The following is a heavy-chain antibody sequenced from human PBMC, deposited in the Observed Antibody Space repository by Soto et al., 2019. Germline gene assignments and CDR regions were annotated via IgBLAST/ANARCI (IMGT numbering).Heavy chain of an antibody. V-gene: IGHV3-48*02. Sequence: EVRLVESGGCFVQPGGSLRLSCEASGFSFSSYTMNWVRQAPGKGLEWVSFISGRGTTTYYADSVKGRFTVSRDNAKNSLYLEVTSLRDEDTAVYYCARLGYCSSVTCKYYFYYYGMDVWGQGTTVTVSS. J-gene: IGHJ6*02. CDR3: ARLGYCSSVTCKYYFYYYGMDV. CDR2: ISGRGTTT. CDR1: GFSFSSYT. D-gene: IGHD2-2*01.